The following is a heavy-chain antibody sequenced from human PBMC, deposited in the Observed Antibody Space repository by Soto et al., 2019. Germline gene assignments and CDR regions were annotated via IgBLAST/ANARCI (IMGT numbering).Heavy chain of an antibody. D-gene: IGHD6-13*01. CDR3: ARRQIPPPTRGAANARGGMDV. V-gene: IGHV3-33*01. CDR2: IWNDGSNS. Sequence: QVQLVESGGGVVQPGRSLRLSCAASGFTFNNYGMHWVRQAPGKGLEWLAVIWNDGSNSSYANSVKGRFSISRDNSKNTLYLQMSSRRAEETAVYYCARRQIPPPTRGAANARGGMDVWGQGTTVTVSS. J-gene: IGHJ6*02. CDR1: GFTFNNYG.